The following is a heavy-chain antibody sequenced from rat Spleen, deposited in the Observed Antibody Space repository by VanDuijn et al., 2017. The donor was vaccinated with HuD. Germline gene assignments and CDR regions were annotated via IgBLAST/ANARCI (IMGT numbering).Heavy chain of an antibody. CDR3: TTDWTYYWFFDF. CDR1: GFTFSNSG. J-gene: IGHJ1*01. V-gene: IGHV5-19*01. CDR2: ISPSGGNT. Sequence: EVHLVESGGGLVKPGRSLKVSCVASGFTFSNSGMHWIRQAPTKGLEWVASISPSGGNTYYRDSVQGRFTISRDNAKSTLYLQMDSLRSEDTATYYCTTDWTYYWFFDFWGPGTMVTVSS.